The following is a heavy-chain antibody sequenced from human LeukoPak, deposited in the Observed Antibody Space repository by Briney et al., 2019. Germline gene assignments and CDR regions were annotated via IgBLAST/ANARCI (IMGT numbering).Heavy chain of an antibody. Sequence: GGSLRLSCAASGFTFSSYAMSWVRQAPGKGLEWVSAISGSGGSTYYADSVKGRFTISRDNSKNTLYLQMNSLRAEDTAVHYCARALTSFGVVRYYFDYWGQGTLVTVSS. CDR3: ARALTSFGVVRYYFDY. CDR1: GFTFSSYA. D-gene: IGHD3-3*01. J-gene: IGHJ4*02. V-gene: IGHV3-23*01. CDR2: ISGSGGST.